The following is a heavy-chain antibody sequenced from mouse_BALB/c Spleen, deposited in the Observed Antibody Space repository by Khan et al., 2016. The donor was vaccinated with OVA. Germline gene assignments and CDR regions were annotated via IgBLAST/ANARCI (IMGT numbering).Heavy chain of an antibody. V-gene: IGHV1-20*02. Sequence: VQLKESGPELVRPGASVKISCKASGYSFTGYFMNWVMQSPGKSLEWIGRINPHIGETFYNQRYTDKATLNVDESSITAHMWLRSLASEDSAVYYCTRIYRSDFDYWGQGTTLTVSS. CDR1: GYSFTGYF. CDR3: TRIYRSDFDY. CDR2: INPHIGET. J-gene: IGHJ2*01. D-gene: IGHD1-1*01.